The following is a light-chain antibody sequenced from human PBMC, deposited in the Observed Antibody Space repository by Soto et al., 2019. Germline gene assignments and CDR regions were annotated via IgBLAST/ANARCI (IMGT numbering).Light chain of an antibody. J-gene: IGKJ4*01. V-gene: IGKV3-20*01. CDR3: QQYGSSPA. CDR1: QSVSSGY. CDR2: DAS. Sequence: EIVLTQSPGTLSSSPGDRATLSCRASQSVSSGYLAWYQHKPGQAPRLLIYDASSRATGIPDRFSGSGSGTDFTLTISRLEPEDFAVYYCQQYGSSPAFGGGTKVEIK.